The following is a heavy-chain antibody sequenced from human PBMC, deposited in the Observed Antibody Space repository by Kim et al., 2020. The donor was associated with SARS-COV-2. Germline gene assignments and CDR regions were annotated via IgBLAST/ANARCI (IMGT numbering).Heavy chain of an antibody. CDR1: GFTFGTYA. Sequence: GGSLRLSCAASGFTFGTYAMSWVRQAPGKGLEWVSGISGSGGSTYYADSVKGRFTISRDSSKNTLYLQMNSLTADDTALYYCARTRTCSSSSCYVDDWGRGTLVTVSS. J-gene: IGHJ4*02. CDR2: ISGSGGST. V-gene: IGHV3-23*01. CDR3: ARTRTCSSSSCYVDD. D-gene: IGHD2-2*01.